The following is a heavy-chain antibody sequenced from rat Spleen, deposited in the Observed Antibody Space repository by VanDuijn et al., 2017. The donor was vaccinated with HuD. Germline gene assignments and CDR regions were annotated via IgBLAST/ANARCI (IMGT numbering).Heavy chain of an antibody. D-gene: IGHD1-12*01. CDR1: GFTFSNYY. CDR2: ISTGGGNT. V-gene: IGHV5-25*01. CDR3: ARGDSLYHYDAPFAY. Sequence: EVQLVESGGGLVQPGRSMKLSCAASGFTFSNYYMAWVRQAPTKGLELVASISTGGGNTYYRDSVQGRFTISRDNAKSTLYLQRDSLRSADTASYCCARGDSLYHYDAPFAYWVQGTLVTVSS. J-gene: IGHJ3*01.